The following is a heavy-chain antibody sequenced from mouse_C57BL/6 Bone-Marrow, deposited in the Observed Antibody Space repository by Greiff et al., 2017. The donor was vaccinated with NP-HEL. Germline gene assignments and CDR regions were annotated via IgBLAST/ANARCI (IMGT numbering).Heavy chain of an antibody. Sequence: EVQRVESGTVLARPGASVKMSCKTSGYTFTSYWMHWVKQRPGQGLEWIGAIYPGNSDTSYNQKFKGKAKLTAATSAGTAYMELSSLANEDAAVYYCKRAPVVATNFDYWGQGTTLTVSS. V-gene: IGHV1-5*01. CDR1: GYTFTSYW. CDR3: KRAPVVATNFDY. CDR2: IYPGNSDT. J-gene: IGHJ2*01. D-gene: IGHD1-1*01.